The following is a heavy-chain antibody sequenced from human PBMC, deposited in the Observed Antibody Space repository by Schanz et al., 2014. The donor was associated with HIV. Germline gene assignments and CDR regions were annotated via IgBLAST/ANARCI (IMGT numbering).Heavy chain of an antibody. Sequence: VRLVQSGGGLAQPGGSLRLSCAASGLTFSSYAMNWVRQAPGAGLEWVSVIFAGGNTYYAESVKGRFTISRDNSKNTLYLQMNSLRAEDTAVYYCAKGGFYGDYVSYYYGLDVWGQGTTVTVSS. J-gene: IGHJ6*02. CDR3: AKGGFYGDYVSYYYGLDV. CDR2: IFAGGNT. CDR1: GLTFSSYA. V-gene: IGHV3-23*03. D-gene: IGHD4-17*01.